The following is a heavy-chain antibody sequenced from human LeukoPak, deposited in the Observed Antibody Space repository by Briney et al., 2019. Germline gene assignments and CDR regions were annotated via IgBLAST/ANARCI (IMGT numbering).Heavy chain of an antibody. D-gene: IGHD3-10*01. CDR1: GGSFSGYY. CDR2: INHSGST. CDR3: ARAVGSGSFQTYYYYMDV. Sequence: SETLSLTCAVYGGSFSGYYWSWIRQPPGKGLEWIGEINHSGSTNYNPSLKSRVTMSVDTSKNQFSLKLSSVTAADTAVYYCARAVGSGSFQTYYYYMDVWGKGTTVTVSS. V-gene: IGHV4-34*01. J-gene: IGHJ6*03.